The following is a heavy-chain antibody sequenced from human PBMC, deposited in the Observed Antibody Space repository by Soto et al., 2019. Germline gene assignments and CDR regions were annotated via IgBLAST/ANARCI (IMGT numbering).Heavy chain of an antibody. CDR3: ARGYCSSTDCYANWFDP. CDR1: GFTVSSSY. Sequence: ESGGGLVQPGGSLRLSCAASGFTVSSSYMSWVRQAPGKGLEWVSLIYSAGGTHYSDSVKGRFTISRDSFKNTLYLQMNSLRAEDTALYYCARGYCSSTDCYANWFDPWGQGTLVTVSS. D-gene: IGHD2-2*01. J-gene: IGHJ5*02. CDR2: IYSAGGT. V-gene: IGHV3-66*01.